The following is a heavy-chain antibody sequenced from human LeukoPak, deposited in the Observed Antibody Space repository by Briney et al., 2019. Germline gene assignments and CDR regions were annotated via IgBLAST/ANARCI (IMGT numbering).Heavy chain of an antibody. CDR3: ARRVGITQRIDY. CDR1: GGSISSSSYC. V-gene: IGHV4-39*01. D-gene: IGHD1-26*01. Sequence: SETLSLTCSVSGGSISSSSYCWDWVRQPPGKGLEWIGSLYYSGNTYYNPSLKSRVTISVDTSKNQFSLKVSSVTAADTAVYYCARRVGITQRIDYWGQGALVTVSS. J-gene: IGHJ4*02. CDR2: LYYSGNT.